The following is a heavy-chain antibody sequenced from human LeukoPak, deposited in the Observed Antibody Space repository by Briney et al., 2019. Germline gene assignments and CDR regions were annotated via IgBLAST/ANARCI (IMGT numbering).Heavy chain of an antibody. D-gene: IGHD3-10*01. Sequence: GASVKVFCKASGYTFTSYGISWVRQAPGQGLEWMGWISAYNGNTNYAQKLQGGVTMTTDTSTSTAYMELRSLRSDDTAVYYCARVSLLWFGEPNYFDYWGQGTLVTVSS. V-gene: IGHV1-18*01. J-gene: IGHJ4*02. CDR1: GYTFTSYG. CDR2: ISAYNGNT. CDR3: ARVSLLWFGEPNYFDY.